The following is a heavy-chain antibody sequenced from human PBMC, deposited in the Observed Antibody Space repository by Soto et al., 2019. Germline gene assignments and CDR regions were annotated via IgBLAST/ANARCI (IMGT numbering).Heavy chain of an antibody. Sequence: GESLKISCAASGFTVSSNYMSWVRQAPGKGLEWVSVIYSGGSTYYADSVKGRFTISRDNSKNTLYLQMNSLRAEDTAVYYCARGNWGSGAGRAFDIWGQGTMVTVSS. V-gene: IGHV3-53*01. CDR1: GFTVSSNY. D-gene: IGHD7-27*01. CDR2: IYSGGST. CDR3: ARGNWGSGAGRAFDI. J-gene: IGHJ3*02.